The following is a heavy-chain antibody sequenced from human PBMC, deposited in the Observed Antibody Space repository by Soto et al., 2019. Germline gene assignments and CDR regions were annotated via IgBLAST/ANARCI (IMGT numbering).Heavy chain of an antibody. Sequence: QVQLQQWGAGPLRPLETLSLTCGVSGGSFSGYYWAWIRQSPGKGLEWIGEINDRGSINYNPSLKGRISIHVDPFKNHYSLDLRSGAAADTAVYYLARESQDIFTGSPWVWYFDLWGRGTLVTVSS. D-gene: IGHD3-9*01. J-gene: IGHJ2*01. V-gene: IGHV4-34*01. CDR3: ARESQDIFTGSPWVWYFDL. CDR2: INDRGSI. CDR1: GGSFSGYY.